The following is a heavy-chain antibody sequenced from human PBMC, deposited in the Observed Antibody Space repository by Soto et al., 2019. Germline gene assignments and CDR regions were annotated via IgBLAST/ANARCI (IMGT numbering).Heavy chain of an antibody. D-gene: IGHD6-19*01. CDR3: SRDRGVAPPVAGNTHYYYYMDV. CDR1: GYSFTNYG. Sequence: QDQLVQSGGEVKKPGASVKVSCKASGYSFTNYGITWVRQAPGQGVEWMGWISAYNGDTTYAQKLQGRVTMTTDASTSIAYLELRSRRSADTSVYYCSRDRGVAPPVAGNTHYYYYMDVWGKGTTVTVSS. J-gene: IGHJ6*03. CDR2: ISAYNGDT. V-gene: IGHV1-18*01.